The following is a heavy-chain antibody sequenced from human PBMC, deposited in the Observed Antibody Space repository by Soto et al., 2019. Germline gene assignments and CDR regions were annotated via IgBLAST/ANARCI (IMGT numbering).Heavy chain of an antibody. J-gene: IGHJ3*02. CDR2: VSHDGVNK. V-gene: IGHV3-30-3*01. D-gene: IGHD2-15*01. CDR1: GFSFRNYN. CDR3: VRETQIVMVVVPTPGSPGAFDM. Sequence: GGSLRLSCAASGFSFRNYNLHWVRQAPGKGLEWVAVVSHDGVNKHYAESVKGRLSISRDSSRDTLYLQMNSLRPEDTAVYYCVRETQIVMVVVPTPGSPGAFDMWGQGTMVTVSS.